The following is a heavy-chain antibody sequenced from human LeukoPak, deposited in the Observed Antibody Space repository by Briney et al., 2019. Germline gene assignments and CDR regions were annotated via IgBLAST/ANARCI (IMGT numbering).Heavy chain of an antibody. CDR3: ATYGGYSISWRPLDY. D-gene: IGHD4-23*01. Sequence: PGRSLRLSCAASGFTFSSYWMSWVRQAPGKGLEWVANIKQDGSEKYYVDSVKGRFTISRDNAKNSLCLQMNSLKASDTAIYYCATYGGYSISWRPLDYWGQGTLVTVSS. V-gene: IGHV3-7*03. J-gene: IGHJ4*02. CDR2: IKQDGSEK. CDR1: GFTFSSYW.